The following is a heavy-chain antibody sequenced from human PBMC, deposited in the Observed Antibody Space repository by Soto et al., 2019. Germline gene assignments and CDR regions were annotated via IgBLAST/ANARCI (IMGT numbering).Heavy chain of an antibody. CDR3: ARMGPWCNGGYCYSSHYYGMDI. CDR1: GYKFSTYG. D-gene: IGHD2-15*01. CDR2: ISATNGNT. J-gene: IGHJ6*02. Sequence: QAQLVQSGAEVKKPGASVNVSCRASGYKFSTYGITWVRQAPGQVLEWLGWISATNGNTNYAPKLQGRVTMTVDPSPSTASLGLSSLTSDDTATYFCARMGPWCNGGYCYSSHYYGMDIWGQGTPVAVSS. V-gene: IGHV1-18*01.